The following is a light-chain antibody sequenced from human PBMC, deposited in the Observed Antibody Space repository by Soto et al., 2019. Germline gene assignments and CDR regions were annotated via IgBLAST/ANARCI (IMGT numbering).Light chain of an antibody. CDR3: QQYHSYPST. CDR1: QSISTW. J-gene: IGKJ2*01. CDR2: DAS. Sequence: DIQMTQSPSTVSASVGDGVTITCRASQSISTWLAWYQQKPGKAPKLLIYDASTLESGVPSGFSGSGSGTEFTLTISSLQPDDFATYYCQQYHSYPSTFGQGTKLEIK. V-gene: IGKV1-5*01.